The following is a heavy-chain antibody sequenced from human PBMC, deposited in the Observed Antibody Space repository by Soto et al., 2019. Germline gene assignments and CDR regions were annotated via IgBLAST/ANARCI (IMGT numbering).Heavy chain of an antibody. D-gene: IGHD2-15*01. CDR2: ITPFLVVI. J-gene: IGHJ3*02. CDR3: ATSGCSFFYEDGFDI. Sequence: QIQLVHSGAEMKRPGSSVKVSCKASGGTFSNYIINWVRQAPGQGLEWLGRITPFLVVIHYADQFQGRLTFTSYTSSSIADMELSSLRSGDSDVYYCATSGCSFFYEDGFDIWGQGTMVTVSS. CDR1: GGTFSNYI. V-gene: IGHV1-69*02.